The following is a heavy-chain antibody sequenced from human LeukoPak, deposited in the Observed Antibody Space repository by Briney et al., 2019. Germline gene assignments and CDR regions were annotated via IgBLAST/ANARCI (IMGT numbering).Heavy chain of an antibody. CDR2: INPNVGGT. CDR1: GYTFTDYY. D-gene: IGHD3-22*01. J-gene: IGHJ4*02. Sequence: ASVKVSCKASGYTFTDYYMHWVRQAPGQGLEWMGWINPNVGGTNYAQRFQGRVTMTRDTSISTAYMELSGLRSDDTAVYYCAREAEKYDSSGDLTYWGQGTLVTVSS. CDR3: AREAEKYDSSGDLTY. V-gene: IGHV1-2*02.